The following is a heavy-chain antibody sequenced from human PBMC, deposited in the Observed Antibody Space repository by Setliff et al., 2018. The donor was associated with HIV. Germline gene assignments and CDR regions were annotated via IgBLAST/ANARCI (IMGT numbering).Heavy chain of an antibody. CDR2: IMPIFGTA. J-gene: IGHJ4*02. CDR3: VRGVDGSYRKFFDN. Sequence: ASVKVSCKASGGSFSSYGLSWVRQAPGQGLEWMGGIMPIFGTANYAQKFQGRVTIIADASTNTVDMELSSLRSEDTAVYYCVRGVDGSYRKFFDNWGQGTLVTVSS. D-gene: IGHD1-26*01. V-gene: IGHV1-69*13. CDR1: GGSFSSYG.